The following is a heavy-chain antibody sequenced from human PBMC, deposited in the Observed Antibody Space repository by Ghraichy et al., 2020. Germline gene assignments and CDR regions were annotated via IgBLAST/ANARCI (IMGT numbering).Heavy chain of an antibody. D-gene: IGHD2/OR15-2a*01. CDR1: GYTFTGYG. V-gene: IGHV1-18*01. CDR3: ARAGESTWHNYGLDV. CDR2: IGAYSDNT. Sequence: ASVKVSCKASGYTFTGYGITWVRQAPGQGLEWMGWIGAYSDNTNYARKLQGRVTMTTDTSTTTAYMELRTLRSDDTAVNYCARAGESTWHNYGLDVWGQGTKVTVSS. J-gene: IGHJ6*02.